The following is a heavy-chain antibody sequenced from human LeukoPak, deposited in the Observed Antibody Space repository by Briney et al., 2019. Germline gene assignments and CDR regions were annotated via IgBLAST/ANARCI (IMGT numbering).Heavy chain of an antibody. CDR2: INHSGST. V-gene: IGHV4-34*01. CDR3: ARRALHYSSSWYFDY. Sequence: SETLSLTCAVYGGSFSGYYWSWIRQPPGKGLEWIGEINHSGSTNYNPSLKSRVTISVDTSKNQFSLKLSSVTAADTAVYYCARRALHYSSSWYFDYWGQGTLVTVSS. D-gene: IGHD6-13*01. CDR1: GGSFSGYY. J-gene: IGHJ4*02.